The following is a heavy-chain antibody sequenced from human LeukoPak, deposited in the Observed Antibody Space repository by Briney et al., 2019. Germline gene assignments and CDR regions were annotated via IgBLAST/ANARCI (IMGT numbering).Heavy chain of an antibody. J-gene: IGHJ4*02. CDR3: VKARPGIVVETIRPNYFDY. V-gene: IGHV3-23*01. Sequence: GGSLRLSCAASGFTFSGSAMSWVRQAPGKGLEWVSAIGFSGAKTYYADSVKGRFTISRDNSKSTLYLQMNSLRVEDTAVYFCVKARPGIVVETIRPNYFDYWGQGTLVTVSS. CDR1: GFTFSGSA. D-gene: IGHD2-21*02. CDR2: IGFSGAKT.